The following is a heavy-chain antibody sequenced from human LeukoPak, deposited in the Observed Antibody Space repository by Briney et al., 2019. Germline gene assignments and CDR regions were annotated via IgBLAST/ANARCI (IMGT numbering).Heavy chain of an antibody. Sequence: VASVKVSCKASGYTFTSYGISWVRQAPGQGLEWMGWISAYNGNTNYAQKLQGRVTMTTDTSTSTAYMELRSLRSDDTAVYYCAREGSYGSGSLDIMVNWFDPWGQGTLVTVSS. CDR2: ISAYNGNT. CDR3: AREGSYGSGSLDIMVNWFDP. CDR1: GYTFTSYG. D-gene: IGHD3-10*01. V-gene: IGHV1-18*01. J-gene: IGHJ5*02.